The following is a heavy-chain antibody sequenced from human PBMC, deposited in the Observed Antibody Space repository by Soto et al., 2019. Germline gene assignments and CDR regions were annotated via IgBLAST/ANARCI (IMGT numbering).Heavy chain of an antibody. Sequence: SETLSLTCTVSGGSISSDDYYWTWIRQPPGEGLEWIGYIYYTGRVSSTPSLESRATISVDTSKSQFSLKLSSVTAADTAVYYCARRPYYFDYWGQGTLVTVSS. CDR1: GGSISSDDYY. CDR2: IYYTGRV. J-gene: IGHJ4*02. CDR3: ARRPYYFDY. V-gene: IGHV4-30-4*01.